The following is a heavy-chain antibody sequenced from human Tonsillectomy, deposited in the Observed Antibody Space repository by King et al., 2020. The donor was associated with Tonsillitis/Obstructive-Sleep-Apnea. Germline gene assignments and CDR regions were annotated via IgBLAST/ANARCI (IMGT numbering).Heavy chain of an antibody. D-gene: IGHD2-8*01. V-gene: IGHV2-5*02. CDR1: GFSLSTSGVG. Sequence: TLKESGPTLVKPTQTLTLTCTFSGFSLSTSGVGVGWIRQPPGKALEWLALIYWDDDKRYNPSLKSRPTITKDTSKNHVVLTMTNMDPLDTATYYCAHRQVNGNFDYWGQGTLVTVSS. CDR3: AHRQVNGNFDY. CDR2: IYWDDDK. J-gene: IGHJ4*02.